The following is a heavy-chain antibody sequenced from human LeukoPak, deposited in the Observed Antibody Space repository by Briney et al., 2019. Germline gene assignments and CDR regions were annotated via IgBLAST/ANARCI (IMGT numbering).Heavy chain of an antibody. CDR2: PSASGGNT. Sequence: PGGSLRLSCAASGFIFRNYVMSWVRQAPGKGPEWVSAPSASGGNTYYTDSVKGRFTISRDNSKNTLYLQLSSLRVEDTALYYCAKTSDAGLDPWGQGTPVTVSS. V-gene: IGHV3-23*01. CDR1: GFIFRNYV. J-gene: IGHJ5*02. CDR3: AKTSDAGLDP.